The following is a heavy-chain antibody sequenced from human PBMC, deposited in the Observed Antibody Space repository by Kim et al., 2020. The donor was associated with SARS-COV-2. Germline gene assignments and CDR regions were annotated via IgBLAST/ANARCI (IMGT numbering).Heavy chain of an antibody. D-gene: IGHD2-15*01. CDR3: ARGGSFEY. Sequence: SGPIYYADSGKGRLTTARHKAKNTLYLNMNSLRDEETALYYCARGGSFEYWGQGTLVTVSS. J-gene: IGHJ4*02. CDR2: SGPI. V-gene: IGHV3-48*02.